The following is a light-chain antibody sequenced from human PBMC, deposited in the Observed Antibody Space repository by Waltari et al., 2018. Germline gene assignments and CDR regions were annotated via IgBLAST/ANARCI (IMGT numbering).Light chain of an antibody. V-gene: IGLV3-19*01. Sequence: SSELTPDPAVSVALGQTVRIPCRGANLRTSYAPCYHQKSGQAPILVLFGKNKRPSGIPDRCSGYNSETTTSLTITGAQAEDEADYYCSSRDSSASHVLFAGGTKLTGL. J-gene: IGLJ2*01. CDR2: GKN. CDR3: SSRDSSASHVL. CDR1: NLRTSY.